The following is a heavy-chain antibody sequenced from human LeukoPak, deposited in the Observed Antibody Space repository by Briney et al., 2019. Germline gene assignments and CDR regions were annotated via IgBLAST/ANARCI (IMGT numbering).Heavy chain of an antibody. J-gene: IGHJ4*02. CDR1: GASISTYY. CDR3: ARTQSQSGSYRYYFGY. CDR2: ISYSGST. Sequence: PSETLSLTCSVSGASISTYYWSWIRQPPGKGLEWIGYISYSGSTNYNPSLKSRVTISADTSKNQFSLKLNSVTAADTAVYYCARTQSQSGSYRYYFGYWGQGTLVTVSS. D-gene: IGHD1-26*01. V-gene: IGHV4-59*01.